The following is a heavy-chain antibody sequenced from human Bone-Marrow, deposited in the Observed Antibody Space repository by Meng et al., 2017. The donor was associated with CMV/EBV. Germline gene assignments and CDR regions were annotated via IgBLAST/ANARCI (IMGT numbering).Heavy chain of an antibody. CDR2: IYWDDDK. Sequence: QSTLKGSCSTLGKPQQTLPLTCTFSGFSRSTSGGGGGWFRQPPGKALEWLALIYWDDDKRYSPSLKGRLTITKDTSKNQVVLTMTNMDPVDTATYYCAHNSIRVYFDYWGQGTLVTVSS. CDR1: GFSRSTSGGG. D-gene: IGHD2/OR15-2a*01. J-gene: IGHJ4*02. V-gene: IGHV2-5*02. CDR3: AHNSIRVYFDY.